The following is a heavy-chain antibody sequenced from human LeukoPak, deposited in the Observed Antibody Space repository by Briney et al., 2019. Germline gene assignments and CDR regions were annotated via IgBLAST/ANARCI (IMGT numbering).Heavy chain of an antibody. CDR2: IMGSGGST. CDR3: AKASPITIFGVVNLFDY. D-gene: IGHD3-3*01. V-gene: IGHV3-23*01. CDR1: GFTFSSYA. Sequence: GGSLRLSCAASGFTFSSYAMSWAPRAPGRGREGVSAIMGSGGSTYYADSVKGRFTISRDNSKNTLYLQMKSLRAEDTAVYYCAKASPITIFGVVNLFDYWGQGTLVTVSS. J-gene: IGHJ4*02.